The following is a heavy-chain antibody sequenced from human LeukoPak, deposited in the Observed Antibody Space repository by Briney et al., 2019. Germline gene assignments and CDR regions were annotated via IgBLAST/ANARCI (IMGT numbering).Heavy chain of an antibody. CDR3: VKPHSLAVAGEFGP. D-gene: IGHD6-19*01. V-gene: IGHV3-23*01. CDR1: GFTFSSYT. Sequence: GGSLRLSCAASGFTFSSYTMSWVRQAPGKGLEWVSAIGGSGGSTYYADSVKGRFTISRDNSKNTLYLQMNSLRAEDTAVCYCVKPHSLAVAGEFGPWGQGALVTVSS. J-gene: IGHJ5*02. CDR2: IGGSGGST.